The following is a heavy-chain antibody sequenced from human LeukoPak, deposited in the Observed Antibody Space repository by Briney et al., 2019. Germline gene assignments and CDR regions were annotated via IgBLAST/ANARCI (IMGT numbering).Heavy chain of an antibody. V-gene: IGHV1-46*01. Sequence: GASVKVSCKASGYTFTSYYMHWVRQAPGQGLEWMGIINPSGGSTSYAQKFQGRVTMTRDTSTSTVYMELSSLRSEDTAVYYCARVGNGWSVDYYCYYGMDVWGQGTTVTVSS. CDR2: INPSGGST. CDR1: GYTFTSYY. J-gene: IGHJ6*02. CDR3: ARVGNGWSVDYYCYYGMDV. D-gene: IGHD6-19*01.